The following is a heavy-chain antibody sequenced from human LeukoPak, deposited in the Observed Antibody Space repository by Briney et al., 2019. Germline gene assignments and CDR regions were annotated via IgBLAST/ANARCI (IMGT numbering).Heavy chain of an antibody. CDR3: ARAVGAATSYYYYYMDV. J-gene: IGHJ6*03. Sequence: ASVKVSCKASGYTFTSYDINWVRQATGQGLEWMGWMNPNSGNTGYAQKFQGRVTMTRSTSISTAYMELSSLRSEDTAVYYCARAVGAATSYYYYYMDVWGKGTTVTVSS. CDR1: GYTFTSYD. CDR2: MNPNSGNT. V-gene: IGHV1-8*01. D-gene: IGHD2-15*01.